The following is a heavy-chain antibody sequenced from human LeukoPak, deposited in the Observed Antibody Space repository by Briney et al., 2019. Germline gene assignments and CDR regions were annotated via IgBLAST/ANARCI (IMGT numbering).Heavy chain of an antibody. CDR2: IYGGGST. J-gene: IGHJ6*03. CDR1: GFTVSNNY. D-gene: IGHD5-24*01. Sequence: GGSLRLSCAASGFTVSNNYMTWVRQAPGKGLEWVSVIYGGGSTSYADSVKGRFTISRDNSKNTLYLQMKSLRADDTGVYYCARDRRDGNYYMVVWGKGTTVIVSS. CDR3: ARDRRDGNYYMVV. V-gene: IGHV3-53*01.